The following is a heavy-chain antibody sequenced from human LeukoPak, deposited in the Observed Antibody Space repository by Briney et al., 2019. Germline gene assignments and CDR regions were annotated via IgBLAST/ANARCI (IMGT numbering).Heavy chain of an antibody. D-gene: IGHD3-22*01. CDR1: GGTFSSYA. CDR3: ARQYYDRDAFDI. CDR2: IIPILGIA. V-gene: IGHV1-69*04. J-gene: IGHJ3*02. Sequence: SVKVSCKASGGTFSSYAISWVRQAPGQGLEWMGRIIPILGIANYAQKFQGRVTITADKSTSTAYMELSSLRSEDTAVYYCARQYYDRDAFDIWDQGTMVTVSS.